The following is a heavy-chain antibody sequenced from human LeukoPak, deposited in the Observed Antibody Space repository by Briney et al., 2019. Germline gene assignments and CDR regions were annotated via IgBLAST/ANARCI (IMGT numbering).Heavy chain of an antibody. J-gene: IGHJ4*02. CDR3: AKDSGAAAGTDY. D-gene: IGHD6-13*01. V-gene: IGHV1-18*01. CDR2: ISAYNGNT. CDR1: GGTFSSYA. Sequence: ASVKVSCKASGGTFSSYAISWVRQAPGQGLEWMGWISAYNGNTNYAQKLQGRVTMTTDTSTSTAYMELRSLRSDDTAVYYCAKDSGAAAGTDYWGQGTLVTVSS.